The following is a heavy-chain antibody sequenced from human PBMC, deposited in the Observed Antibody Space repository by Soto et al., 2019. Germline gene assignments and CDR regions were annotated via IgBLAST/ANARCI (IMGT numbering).Heavy chain of an antibody. V-gene: IGHV1-69*01. D-gene: IGHD3-16*02. J-gene: IGHJ4*02. Sequence: QVQLVQSGAEVKKPGSSVKVSCKAFGGTFSSYAISWVRQAPGQGLEWMGGIIPLFVTTNYAPKFQGRVAITADERARSAYTDLSSMNSEDTAVYYCATNNRASYHFDYWGQGTLVTVSS. CDR2: IIPLFVTT. CDR3: ATNNRASYHFDY. CDR1: GGTFSSYA.